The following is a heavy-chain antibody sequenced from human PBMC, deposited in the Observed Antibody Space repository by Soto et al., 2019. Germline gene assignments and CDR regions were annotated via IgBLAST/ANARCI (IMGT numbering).Heavy chain of an antibody. D-gene: IGHD6-19*01. Sequence: VQLVESGGGVVQPGRSLRLSCAASGFTFSDYAMHWVRQAPGKGLEWVAVVSHDGRNTHYADSVKGRFTISRDSSKNTVSLETTSLRAEDTAVYYCAKGGRQWLVTSDFNYWGQGAVVTVSS. CDR1: GFTFSDYA. CDR2: VSHDGRNT. J-gene: IGHJ4*02. V-gene: IGHV3-30*18. CDR3: AKGGRQWLVTSDFNY.